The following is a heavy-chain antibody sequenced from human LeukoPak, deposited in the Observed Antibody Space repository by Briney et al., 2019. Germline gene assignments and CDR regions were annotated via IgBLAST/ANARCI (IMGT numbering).Heavy chain of an antibody. J-gene: IGHJ4*02. CDR3: AKDRDTLQSRLSPFDN. CDR1: GFTFSSYA. D-gene: IGHD5-24*01. Sequence: PGASLRLSCAASGFTFSSYAMSWVRQAPGKGLDWVSTISATGDGTVYADSVKGRFTISRDNSRNILLLQMNSLTADDTAVYYCAKDRDTLQSRLSPFDNWGQGILVTVSS. V-gene: IGHV3-23*01. CDR2: ISATGDGT.